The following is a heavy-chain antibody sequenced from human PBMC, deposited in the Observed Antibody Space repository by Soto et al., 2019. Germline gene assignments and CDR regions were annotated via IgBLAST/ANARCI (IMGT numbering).Heavy chain of an antibody. D-gene: IGHD3-3*01. V-gene: IGHV1-69*01. CDR1: GGTFSSYA. J-gene: IGHJ6*02. Sequence: QVQLVQSGAEVKKPGSSVNVSCKASGGTFSSYAISWVQQAPGQGLEWMGGIIPIFGTANYAQKFQGRVTITADASTSTAYMELSSLRSEDTAVYFCARDAADFWSGYHDYYYYYGMDVWGQGTTVTVSS. CDR2: IIPIFGTA. CDR3: ARDAADFWSGYHDYYYYYGMDV.